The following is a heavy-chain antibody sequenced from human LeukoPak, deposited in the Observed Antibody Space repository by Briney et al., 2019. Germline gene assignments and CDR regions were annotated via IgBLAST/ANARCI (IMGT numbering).Heavy chain of an antibody. CDR1: GGTFSSYA. D-gene: IGHD4-17*01. Sequence: ASVKVSCKASGGTFSSYAISWVRQAPGQGLEWMGGIIPIFGTANYAQKFQGRVTITTDESTSTAYMELSSLRSEDTAVYYCARQTRLTTEEEGWFDPWRQGTLVTVSP. V-gene: IGHV1-69*05. J-gene: IGHJ5*02. CDR2: IIPIFGTA. CDR3: ARQTRLTTEEEGWFDP.